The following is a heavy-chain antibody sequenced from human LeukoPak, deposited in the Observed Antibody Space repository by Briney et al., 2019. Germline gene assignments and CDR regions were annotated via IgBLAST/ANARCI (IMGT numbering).Heavy chain of an antibody. V-gene: IGHV3-21*01. Sequence: GGSLRLSCAASGFTFSSYSMNWVRQAPGKGLEWVSSISSSSSYIYYADSVKGRFTISRDNAKDSLYLQMNSLRAEDTAVYYCARVFRDDILTGYYLYYFDYWGQGTLVTVSS. CDR3: ARVFRDDILTGYYLYYFDY. J-gene: IGHJ4*02. CDR2: ISSSSSYI. CDR1: GFTFSSYS. D-gene: IGHD3-9*01.